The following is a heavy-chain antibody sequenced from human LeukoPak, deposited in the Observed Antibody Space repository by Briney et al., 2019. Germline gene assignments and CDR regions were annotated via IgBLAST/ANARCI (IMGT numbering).Heavy chain of an antibody. CDR3: AKYFASGSYYKLPH. CDR2: ISGSGAYT. D-gene: IGHD3-10*01. J-gene: IGHJ1*01. Sequence: GGSLRLSCAASGFAFSSYAMTWVRQAPGKGLEWVSTISGSGAYTYYADSVKGRFTISRDNSKNTLYLQMNSLRAGDTAVYYCAKYFASGSYYKLPHWGQGTLVTVSS. V-gene: IGHV3-23*01. CDR1: GFAFSSYA.